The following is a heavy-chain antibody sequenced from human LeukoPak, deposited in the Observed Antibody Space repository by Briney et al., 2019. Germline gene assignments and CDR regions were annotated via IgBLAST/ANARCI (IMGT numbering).Heavy chain of an antibody. CDR3: ASVVARGRHTYYYDSSGYYR. CDR1: GGSFSGYY. Sequence: PSETLSLTCAVYGGSFSGYYWSWIRQPPGKGLEWIGEINHSESTNYNPSLKSRVTISVDTSKNQFSLKLSSVTAADTAVYYCASVVARGRHTYYYDSSGYYRWGQGTLVTVSS. D-gene: IGHD3-22*01. CDR2: INHSEST. J-gene: IGHJ4*02. V-gene: IGHV4-34*01.